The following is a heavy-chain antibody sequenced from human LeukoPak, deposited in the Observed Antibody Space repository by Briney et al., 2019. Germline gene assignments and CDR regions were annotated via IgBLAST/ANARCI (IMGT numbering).Heavy chain of an antibody. Sequence: SETLSLTCTVSGGSISTYYWSWIRQPPGKGLEWIGYIYYSGSTNYNPSLKSRVTISVDTSKNQFSLKLSSVTAADRAVYYCARDRGYYFGSGSYLGDWGQGTLVTVSS. CDR3: ARDRGYYFGSGSYLGD. V-gene: IGHV4-59*01. CDR1: GGSISTYY. D-gene: IGHD3-10*01. J-gene: IGHJ4*02. CDR2: IYYSGST.